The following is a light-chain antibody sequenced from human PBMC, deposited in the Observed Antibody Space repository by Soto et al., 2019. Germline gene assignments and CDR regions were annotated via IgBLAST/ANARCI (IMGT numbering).Light chain of an antibody. Sequence: DIQMTQSPSSLSASVGDRFTVTCRASQSISSYLNWYQQKPGRAPNLLIYAASNLQSGVPSRFSGSGSGTDFTLTISCLQSEDFATYYCQQYYTYPRAFGQGTKVDIK. CDR2: AAS. V-gene: IGKV1-39*01. CDR1: QSISSY. CDR3: QQYYTYPRA. J-gene: IGKJ1*01.